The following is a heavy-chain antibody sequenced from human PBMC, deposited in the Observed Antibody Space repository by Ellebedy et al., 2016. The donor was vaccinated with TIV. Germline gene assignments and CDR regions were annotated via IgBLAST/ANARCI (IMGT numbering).Heavy chain of an antibody. CDR1: GFTFGDYA. CDR3: ARDKSGWPEYFQH. Sequence: GGSLRLXXAASGFTFGDYAMHWVRQAPGKGLEWVSGISWNSGSIGYADSVKGRFTISKDNGKNSLYLQMNSLRTEDTALYYRARDKSGWPEYFQHWGQGTLVTVSS. V-gene: IGHV3-9*01. J-gene: IGHJ1*01. CDR2: ISWNSGSI. D-gene: IGHD6-19*01.